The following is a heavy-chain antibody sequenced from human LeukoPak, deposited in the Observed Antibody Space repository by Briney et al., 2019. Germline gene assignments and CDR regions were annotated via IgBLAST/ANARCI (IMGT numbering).Heavy chain of an antibody. CDR1: GGSISSYY. Sequence: PSETLSLTCTVSGGSISSYYWSWIRQPPGKGLEWIGYIYYSGSTKYNPSLKSRVTISVDTSKNQISLKLNSVTAADTAVYYCARENSSDGYYFDYWGQGTLVTVSS. V-gene: IGHV4-59*12. CDR3: ARENSSDGYYFDY. J-gene: IGHJ4*02. D-gene: IGHD6-19*01. CDR2: IYYSGST.